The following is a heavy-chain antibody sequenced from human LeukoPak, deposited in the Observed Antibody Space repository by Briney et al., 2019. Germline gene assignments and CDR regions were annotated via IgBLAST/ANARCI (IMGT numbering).Heavy chain of an antibody. CDR3: ARVRNYYDSSGPFDY. Sequence: ASVKVSCKVPDYMLTSFGVSWVRQAPGQGLEWMGGIIPIFGTANYAQKFQGRVTITADKSTSTAYMELSSLRSEDTAVYYCARVRNYYDSSGPFDYWGQGTLVTVSS. CDR2: IIPIFGTA. D-gene: IGHD3-22*01. V-gene: IGHV1-69*06. CDR1: DYMLTSFG. J-gene: IGHJ4*02.